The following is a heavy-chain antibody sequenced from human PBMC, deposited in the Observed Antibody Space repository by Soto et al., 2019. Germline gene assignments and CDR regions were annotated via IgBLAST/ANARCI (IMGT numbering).Heavy chain of an antibody. CDR2: ISFDESNT. CDR3: AKDYFSMTTLHLFGMDV. J-gene: IGHJ6*02. D-gene: IGHD3-3*01. CDR1: GFTFSHYG. Sequence: QVQLVESGGGVVQPGRSLRLSCAASGFTFSHYGMHWVRQAPGKGLEWVAVISFDESNTYYADSVKGRFIVSRDNSKNTLHLQMNNLRGEDTAVYYCAKDYFSMTTLHLFGMDVWGQGTTLSVSS. V-gene: IGHV3-30*18.